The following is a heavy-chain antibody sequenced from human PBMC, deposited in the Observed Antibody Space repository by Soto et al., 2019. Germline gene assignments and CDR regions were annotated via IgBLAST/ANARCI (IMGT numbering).Heavy chain of an antibody. V-gene: IGHV3-7*04. D-gene: IGHD2-2*01. CDR3: TRVHMLAVPAASPWFDP. CDR2: IKTDGSGK. Sequence: WGSLRLSCAASGFTFSSHWMSWCRRAAGKGLEWVANIKTDGSGKYYADSVKGRFTVSRDNTQNSVFLQMNSLRAEDTAVYYCTRVHMLAVPAASPWFDPWGQGTRVTVSS. J-gene: IGHJ5*02. CDR1: GFTFSSHW.